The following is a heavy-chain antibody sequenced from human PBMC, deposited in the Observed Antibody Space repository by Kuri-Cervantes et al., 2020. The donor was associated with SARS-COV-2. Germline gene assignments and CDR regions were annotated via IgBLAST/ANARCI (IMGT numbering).Heavy chain of an antibody. CDR3: AREKGGCSGGSCFYFDY. CDR1: GFTFSDYY. D-gene: IGHD2-15*01. CDR2: ISSSGCTI. Sequence: LSLTCAASGFTFSDYYMSWIRQAPGKGLEWVSYISSSGCTIYYADSVKGRFTISRDNAKNSLYLQMNSLRAEDTAVYYCAREKGGCSGGSCFYFDYWGQGTLVTVSS. V-gene: IGHV3-11*01. J-gene: IGHJ4*02.